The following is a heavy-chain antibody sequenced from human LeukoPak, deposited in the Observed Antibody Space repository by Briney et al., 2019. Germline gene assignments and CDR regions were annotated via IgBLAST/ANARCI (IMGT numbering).Heavy chain of an antibody. D-gene: IGHD6-19*01. CDR1: GGSISSYY. J-gene: IGHJ3*02. Sequence: SETLSLTCTVSGGSISSYYWSWIRQPAGKGLVWIGRIYSSGYTNYNPSLTSRVTMSVDTSKNEFPLKPSSVTAADTAVYYCARDVGAQRSGWYSVAFDIWGQGTMVTVSS. CDR3: ARDVGAQRSGWYSVAFDI. CDR2: IYSSGYT. V-gene: IGHV4-4*07.